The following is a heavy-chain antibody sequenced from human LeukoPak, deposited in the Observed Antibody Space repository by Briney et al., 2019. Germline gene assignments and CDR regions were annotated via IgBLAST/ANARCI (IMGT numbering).Heavy chain of an antibody. J-gene: IGHJ4*02. CDR3: ASGGDYDTFDY. CDR2: IYYSGST. V-gene: IGHV4-59*01. CDR1: GGSISSYY. D-gene: IGHD4-17*01. Sequence: PWETLSLTCTVSGGSISSYYWSWIRQPPGKGLEWIGYIYYSGSTNYNPSLKSRVTISVDTSKNQFSLKLSSVTAADTAVYYCASGGDYDTFDYWGQGTLVTVSS.